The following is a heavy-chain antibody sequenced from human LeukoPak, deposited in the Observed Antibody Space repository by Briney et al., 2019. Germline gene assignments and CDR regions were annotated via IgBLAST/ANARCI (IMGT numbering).Heavy chain of an antibody. V-gene: IGHV3-30-3*01. J-gene: IGHJ4*02. D-gene: IGHD5-18*01. Sequence: GGSLRLSCAASGFTFSSYAMHWVRQAPGKGPEWVAVISYDESNKYYADSVKGRFTISRDNSKNTLYLQMNSLRAEDTAVYYCAREADTAMVTFYFDYWGQGTLVTVSS. CDR3: AREADTAMVTFYFDY. CDR1: GFTFSSYA. CDR2: ISYDESNK.